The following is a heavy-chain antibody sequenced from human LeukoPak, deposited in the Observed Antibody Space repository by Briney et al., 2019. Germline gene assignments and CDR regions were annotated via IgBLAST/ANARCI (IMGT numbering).Heavy chain of an antibody. D-gene: IGHD2-8*02. CDR3: AKVMDSLGYCTGGVCYRAIDF. V-gene: IGHV3-23*01. J-gene: IGHJ4*02. Sequence: PGGSLRLSRAASGFTFSSYAMSWVRQAPGKGLGWVSAISGSGGNTYYADSVKGRFTIARDNSKNTLYLQMNSLRAEDTAVYYCAKVMDSLGYCTGGVCYRAIDFWGQGTLVTVSS. CDR2: ISGSGGNT. CDR1: GFTFSSYA.